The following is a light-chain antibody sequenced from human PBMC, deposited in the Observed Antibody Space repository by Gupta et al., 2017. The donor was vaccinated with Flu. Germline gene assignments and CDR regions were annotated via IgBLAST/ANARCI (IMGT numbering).Light chain of an antibody. CDR3: QQTYKTPMCS. CDR2: AAS. J-gene: IGKJ2*04. CDR1: QTVRSF. Sequence: DIQLTQSSSSLSAFVGDRVTISCRASQTVRSFLNWYQQKPGRAPKLLIYAASSLQSGVPTRFSGSGYGTDFTLTISSLQPEDFATYYCQQTYKTPMCSFGQGTKLEIQ. V-gene: IGKV1-39*01.